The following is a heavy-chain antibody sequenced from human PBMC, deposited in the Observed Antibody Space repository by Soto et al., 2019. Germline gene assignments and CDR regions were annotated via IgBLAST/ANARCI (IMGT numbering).Heavy chain of an antibody. Sequence: EVQLVESGGGLVKPGGSLRLSCAASGFTFSSYSMNWVRQAPGKGLEWVSSINYKSHIDYADSVKGRFTISRDNAKNSLSLQMARRRADDTAVYFCARDLIYAGYYYYMDVWGIGTTVTVSS. CDR3: ARDLIYAGYYYYMDV. CDR1: GFTFSSYS. D-gene: IGHD3-10*01. J-gene: IGHJ6*03. V-gene: IGHV3-21*01. CDR2: INYKSHI.